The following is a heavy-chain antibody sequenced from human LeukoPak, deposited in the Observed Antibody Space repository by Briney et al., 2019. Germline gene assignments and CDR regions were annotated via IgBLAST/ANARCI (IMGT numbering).Heavy chain of an antibody. J-gene: IGHJ1*01. D-gene: IGHD5-12*01. CDR3: AKDPGFSGEAPEYFQH. CDR1: GFTFSSYA. Sequence: EPGGSLRLSCAASGFTFSSYAMHWVRQAPGKGLEWVAVIWYDGSNKYYADSVKGRFTISRDNSKNTLYLQMNSLRAEDTAVYYCAKDPGFSGEAPEYFQHWGQGTLVTVSS. CDR2: IWYDGSNK. V-gene: IGHV3-30*02.